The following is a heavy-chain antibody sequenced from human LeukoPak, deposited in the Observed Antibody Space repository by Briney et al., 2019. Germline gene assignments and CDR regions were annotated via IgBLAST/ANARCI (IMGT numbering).Heavy chain of an antibody. CDR3: AKDRGYYYDSSAYGSYFDY. CDR2: ISGSGGST. V-gene: IGHV3-23*01. D-gene: IGHD3-22*01. J-gene: IGHJ4*02. Sequence: GGSLRLSCAASGFTFSSYGMSWVRQAPGKGLEWVSAISGSGGSTYYADSVKGRFTISRDSSKNSLYLQMNSLRTEDTALYYCAKDRGYYYDSSAYGSYFDYWGQGTLVTVSS. CDR1: GFTFSSYG.